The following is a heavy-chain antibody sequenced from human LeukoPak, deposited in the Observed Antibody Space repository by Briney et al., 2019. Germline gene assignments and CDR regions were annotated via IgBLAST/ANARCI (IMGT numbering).Heavy chain of an antibody. J-gene: IGHJ6*02. V-gene: IGHV4-59*01. D-gene: IGHD4-17*01. Sequence: SETLSLTCTVSGGSISSYYWSWIRQPPGKGLEWIGYIYYSESTNYNPSLKSRVTISVDTSKNQFSLKLSSVTAADTAVYYCARASTMTTVTTAHYYYYGMDVWGQGTTVTVSS. CDR2: IYYSEST. CDR1: GGSISSYY. CDR3: ARASTMTTVTTAHYYYYGMDV.